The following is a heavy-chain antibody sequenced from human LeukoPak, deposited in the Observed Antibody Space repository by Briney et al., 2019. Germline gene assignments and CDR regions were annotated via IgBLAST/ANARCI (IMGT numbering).Heavy chain of an antibody. J-gene: IGHJ4*02. CDR2: IYTGGNT. V-gene: IGHV3-53*01. Sequence: GGSLRLSCAASGFTINSNYLSWVRQAPGQGLEWVSTIYTGGNTYYAASVKGRFTISRDFSKNTVFLHMNSLRAEDTAMYYCARGDDSGYYDYFDYWGQGALVTVSS. CDR3: ARGDDSGYYDYFDY. D-gene: IGHD3-22*01. CDR1: GFTINSNY.